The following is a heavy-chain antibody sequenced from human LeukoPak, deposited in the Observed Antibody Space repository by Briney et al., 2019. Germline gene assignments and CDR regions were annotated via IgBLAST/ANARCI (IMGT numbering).Heavy chain of an antibody. CDR1: GYTFTSYF. Sequence: ASAKVSCKASGYTFTSYFMYWVRQAPGQGLEWMGIINPSGGNTNYAQRFQGRVTMTRDTSTSTVYMELSSLRSEDTAVYYCARGAFTMVRGVTNWFDPWGQGTLVTVSS. V-gene: IGHV1-46*01. J-gene: IGHJ5*02. D-gene: IGHD3-10*01. CDR3: ARGAFTMVRGVTNWFDP. CDR2: INPSGGNT.